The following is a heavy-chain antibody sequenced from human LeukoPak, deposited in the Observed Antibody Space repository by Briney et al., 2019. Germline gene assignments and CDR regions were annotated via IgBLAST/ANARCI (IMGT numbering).Heavy chain of an antibody. V-gene: IGHV1-69*13. D-gene: IGHD2-21*02. CDR2: IILIFGTA. Sequence: SVKVSCKASGGTFSSYAISWVRQAPGQGLEWMGGIILIFGTANYAQKFQGRVTITADESTSTAYMELSSLRSEDTAVYYCARGLYCGGDCYSSYYYGMDVWGQGTTVTVSS. CDR3: ARGLYCGGDCYSSYYYGMDV. J-gene: IGHJ6*02. CDR1: GGTFSSYA.